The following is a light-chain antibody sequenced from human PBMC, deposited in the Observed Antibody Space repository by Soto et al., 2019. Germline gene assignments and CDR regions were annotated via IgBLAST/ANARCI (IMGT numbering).Light chain of an antibody. CDR2: LEGSGSY. V-gene: IGLV4-60*02. Sequence: QPVLTQSSSASASLGSSVKLTCTLSSGHRSYIIAWHQQQPGKAPRYLMKLEGSGSYNKGSGVPDRFSGSSSGADRYLTISILQFEDEADYYCETWDSHTRVFGGGTKVTVL. J-gene: IGLJ3*02. CDR3: ETWDSHTRV. CDR1: SGHRSYI.